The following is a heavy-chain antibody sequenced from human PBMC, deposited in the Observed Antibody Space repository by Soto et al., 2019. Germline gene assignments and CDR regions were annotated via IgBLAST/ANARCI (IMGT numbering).Heavy chain of an antibody. CDR2: IYYSGNT. Sequence: SETLSLTCTVSGGSIRSGGYYWSWVRQNPRRGLEWIGNIYYSGNTYYNPSLKSRLTISVDTSKNQFSLNPSSVTAADTAVYYCARDRLMATAGTARHYFGLDVWGQGTTVTVSS. CDR1: GGSIRSGGYY. J-gene: IGHJ6*02. D-gene: IGHD5-18*01. CDR3: ARDRLMATAGTARHYFGLDV. V-gene: IGHV4-31*03.